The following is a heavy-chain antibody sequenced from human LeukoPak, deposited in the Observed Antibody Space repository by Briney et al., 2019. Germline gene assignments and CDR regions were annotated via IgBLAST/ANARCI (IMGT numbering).Heavy chain of an antibody. J-gene: IGHJ6*03. CDR1: GYSFTSYG. D-gene: IGHD1-26*01. CDR3: ARGTSYSGYYYYYMDV. V-gene: IGHV1-18*01. CDR2: ISAYNGNT. Sequence: ASVKVSCKASGYSFTSYGISWVRQARGQGLEWMGWISAYNGNTNYAQKLQGRVTMTTDISTSTGYMELRSLRSDDTAVYYCARGTSYSGYYYYYMDVWGKGTTVTVSS.